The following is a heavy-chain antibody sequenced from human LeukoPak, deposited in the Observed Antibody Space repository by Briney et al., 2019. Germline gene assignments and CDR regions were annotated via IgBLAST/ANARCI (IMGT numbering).Heavy chain of an antibody. Sequence: PSETLSLTCTVSGGSISSSSYYWGWIRQPPGKGLEWIGTIYYSGSAYFSPSLNSRVTLSIDTFRNQFSLKLTSVTAADTAVYFCARDLEPREGCFDYWGQGIPVTVSS. CDR3: ARDLEPREGCFDY. CDR2: IYYSGSA. CDR1: GGSISSSSYY. D-gene: IGHD1-1*01. V-gene: IGHV4-39*07. J-gene: IGHJ4*02.